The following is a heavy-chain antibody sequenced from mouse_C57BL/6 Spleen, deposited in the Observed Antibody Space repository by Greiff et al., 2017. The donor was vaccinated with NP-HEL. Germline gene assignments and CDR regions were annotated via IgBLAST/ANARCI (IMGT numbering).Heavy chain of an antibody. CDR1: GYAFSSSW. CDR3: ARDYYYGSPGFAY. V-gene: IGHV1-82*01. J-gene: IGHJ3*01. Sequence: VQLQQSGPELVKPGASVKISCKASGYAFSSSWMNWVKQRPGKGLEWIGRIYPGDGDTNYNGKFKGKATLTADKSSSTAYMQLSSLTSEDSAVYFCARDYYYGSPGFAYWGQGTLVTVSA. D-gene: IGHD1-1*01. CDR2: IYPGDGDT.